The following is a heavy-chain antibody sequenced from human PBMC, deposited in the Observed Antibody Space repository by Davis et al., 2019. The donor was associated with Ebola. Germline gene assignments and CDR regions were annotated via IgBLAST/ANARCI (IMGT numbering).Heavy chain of an antibody. CDR2: MNPNSGNT. CDR1: GYTFTSYD. CDR3: ARAIAAPNWFDP. D-gene: IGHD6-13*01. V-gene: IGHV1-8*01. J-gene: IGHJ5*02. Sequence: ASVKVSCKASGYTFTSYDINWVRQATGQGLEWMGWMNPNSGNTGYAQKFQGRVTMTTDTSTSTAYMELRSLRSDDTAVYYCARAIAAPNWFDPWGQGTLVTVSS.